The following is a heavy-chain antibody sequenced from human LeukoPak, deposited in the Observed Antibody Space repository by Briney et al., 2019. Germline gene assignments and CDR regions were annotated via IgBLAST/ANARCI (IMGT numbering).Heavy chain of an antibody. J-gene: IGHJ5*02. D-gene: IGHD2-15*01. V-gene: IGHV3-21*01. CDR2: ISSSSSYI. CDR1: GFNFSSYS. CDR3: ARAVVVVAATLDP. Sequence: GGPLRLSCAASGFNFSSYSMNWVRQAPGKGLEWVSSISSSSSYIYYADSVKGRFTISRDNAKNSLYLQMNSLRAEDTAVYYCARAVVVVAATLDPWGQGTLVTVSS.